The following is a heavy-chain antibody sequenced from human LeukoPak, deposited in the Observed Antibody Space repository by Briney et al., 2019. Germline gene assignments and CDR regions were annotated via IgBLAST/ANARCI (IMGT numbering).Heavy chain of an antibody. Sequence: GGSLRLSCAASGFTFSDYYMSWIRQAPGKGLEWVSYISSSSSYTNYADSVKGRFTISRDNAKNSLYLQMNSLRAEDTAVYYCASLYNGSWSYGYFDYWGQGTLVTVSS. D-gene: IGHD3-10*01. CDR2: ISSSSSYT. CDR3: ASLYNGSWSYGYFDY. CDR1: GFTFSDYY. J-gene: IGHJ4*02. V-gene: IGHV3-11*06.